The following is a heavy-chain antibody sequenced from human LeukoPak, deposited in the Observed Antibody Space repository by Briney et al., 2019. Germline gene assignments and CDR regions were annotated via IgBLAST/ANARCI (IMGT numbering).Heavy chain of an antibody. V-gene: IGHV1-2*02. CDR1: GYTFTGYY. CDR3: ARAYCSSTSCYLRYFDY. CDR2: INPNSGGT. D-gene: IGHD2-2*01. Sequence: GASVKVSCKASGYTFTGYYMHWVRQAPGQGLEWMGWINPNSGGTNYAQKFQGRVTMTRDTSISTAYMELSRLRSDDTAVYYFARAYCSSTSCYLRYFDYWGQGTLVTVSS. J-gene: IGHJ4*02.